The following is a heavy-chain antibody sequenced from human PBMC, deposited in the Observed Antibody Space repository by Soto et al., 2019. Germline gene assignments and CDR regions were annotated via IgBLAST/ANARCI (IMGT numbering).Heavy chain of an antibody. CDR2: ISTYNGNT. D-gene: IGHD4-17*01. CDR3: ARRLYGDYDY. Sequence: ASVKVSCKASGYSFTTSGITWVRQAPGQGLEWMGWISTYNGNTNYAQKLQDRVTLTTDTSTSTAYMELRSLRSDDTAVYYCARRLYGDYDYWGQGILVIVSS. CDR1: GYSFTTSG. V-gene: IGHV1-18*01. J-gene: IGHJ4*02.